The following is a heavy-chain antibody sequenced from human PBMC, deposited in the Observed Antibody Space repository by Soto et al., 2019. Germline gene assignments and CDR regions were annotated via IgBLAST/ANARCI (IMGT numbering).Heavy chain of an antibody. V-gene: IGHV4-59*01. CDR3: ARGMGTAVEAINYYYCYGMDV. D-gene: IGHD6-19*01. J-gene: IGHJ6*02. Sequence: QVQLQESGPGLVKPSETLSLTCTVSGGSISGFYWSWIRQPPGKGLEWIGYIYYSGGTNYNASLQSRVSISLDTSKSQVSLRLTSVTAADTAVYYCARGMGTAVEAINYYYCYGMDVWGQGTTVTVTS. CDR1: GGSISGFY. CDR2: IYYSGGT.